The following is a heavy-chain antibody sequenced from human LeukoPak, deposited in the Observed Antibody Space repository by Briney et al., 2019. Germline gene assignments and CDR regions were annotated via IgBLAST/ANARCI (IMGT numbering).Heavy chain of an antibody. Sequence: TGGSLRLSCAASEFTFSSYAMHWVRQAPGKGLEWVANIKQDGSEKYYVDSVKGRFTISRDNAKNSLYLQMNSLRAEDTAVYYCARDLFMVRGVPIRHLNFDYWGQGTLVTVSS. D-gene: IGHD3-10*01. CDR2: IKQDGSEK. CDR1: EFTFSSYA. V-gene: IGHV3-7*01. CDR3: ARDLFMVRGVPIRHLNFDY. J-gene: IGHJ4*02.